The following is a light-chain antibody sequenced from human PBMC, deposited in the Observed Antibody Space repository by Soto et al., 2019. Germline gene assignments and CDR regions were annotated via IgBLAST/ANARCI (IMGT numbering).Light chain of an antibody. J-gene: IGLJ3*02. V-gene: IGLV2-23*01. Sequence: QSALTQPASVSGSLGQSITISCTGTSSDVGTYSLVSWYQQHPGKAPKLMIYEANKRPAGVSNRLSGSKSGNTASLTISGLQAEDEADYYCCSYAGSNTWVFGGGTKLTVL. CDR2: EAN. CDR3: CSYAGSNTWV. CDR1: SSDVGTYSL.